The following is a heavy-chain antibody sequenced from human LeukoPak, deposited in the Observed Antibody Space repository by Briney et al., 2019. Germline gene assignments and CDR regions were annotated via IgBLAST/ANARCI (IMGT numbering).Heavy chain of an antibody. CDR3: ARHLRFVSGGWYEYFDY. Sequence: PSETLSLTCTVSGGSISSSSYYWGWIRQPPGKGLEWIGSIYYSGSTYYNPSLKSRVTISVDTSKNQFSLKLSSVTAADTAVYYCARHLRFVSGGWYEYFDYWGQGTLVTVSS. CDR1: GGSISSSSYY. V-gene: IGHV4-39*01. CDR2: IYYSGST. J-gene: IGHJ4*02. D-gene: IGHD6-19*01.